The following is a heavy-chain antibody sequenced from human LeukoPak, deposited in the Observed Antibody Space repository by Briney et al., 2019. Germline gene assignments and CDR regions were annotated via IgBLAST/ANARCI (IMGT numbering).Heavy chain of an antibody. CDR2: FDPADGET. D-gene: IGHD2-2*01. CDR3: ANLLLEIAVESGVHGRDV. CDR1: GYTLTELS. V-gene: IGHV1-24*01. Sequence: GASVKVSCKVSGYTLTELSMHWVRQAPGKGLEWMGGFDPADGETIYAQKFQGRVSMTEDTSTDTAYMELSSLRSEDTAVYYCANLLLEIAVESGVHGRDVWGQGTTVTVSS. J-gene: IGHJ6*02.